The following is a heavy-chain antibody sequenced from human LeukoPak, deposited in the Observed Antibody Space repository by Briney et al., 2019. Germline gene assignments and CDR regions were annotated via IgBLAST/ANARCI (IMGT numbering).Heavy chain of an antibody. D-gene: IGHD1-20*01. CDR3: ARVNWDDSGGY. CDR1: GFTFSNSP. CDR2: ISGGSTT. V-gene: IGHV3-23*01. Sequence: QSGGSLRLSCAASGFTFSNSPMSWVRQAPGKGLEWVSGISGGSTTFYADSVKGRFTVSRDNSQNTVYLQMNGLRVEDTAVYYCARVNWDDSGGYWGQGTLVTVFS. J-gene: IGHJ4*02.